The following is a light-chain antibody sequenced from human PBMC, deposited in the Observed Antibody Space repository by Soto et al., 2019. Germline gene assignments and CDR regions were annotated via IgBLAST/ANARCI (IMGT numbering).Light chain of an antibody. CDR2: EVT. CDR3: NSYTSTFTWV. J-gene: IGLJ2*01. V-gene: IGLV2-14*01. Sequence: QLVLTQPASVSGSPGQSITISCTGTSSDVGGHNFVSWYQHHPGKAPKLMIYEVTNRPSGVSDRFSGSKSGNTASLTISGLQAEDEADYYCNSYTSTFTWVFGGGTKLTVL. CDR1: SSDVGGHNF.